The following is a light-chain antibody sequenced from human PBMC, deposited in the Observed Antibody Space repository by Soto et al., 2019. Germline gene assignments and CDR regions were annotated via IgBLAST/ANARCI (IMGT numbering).Light chain of an antibody. CDR2: DAS. V-gene: IGKV1-5*01. CDR3: QQYNSYSPWK. Sequence: DIQMTQSPSTLSASVGDRVTITCRASQSISSWLAWYQQKPGKAPKLLIYDASSLESGVPSRFSGSGSGTEFTLTISSLQPDDFATYYFQQYNSYSPWKFGQGTKVDIK. J-gene: IGKJ1*01. CDR1: QSISSW.